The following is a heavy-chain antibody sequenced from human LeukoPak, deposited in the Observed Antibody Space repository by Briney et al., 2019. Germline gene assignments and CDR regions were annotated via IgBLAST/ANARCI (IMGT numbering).Heavy chain of an antibody. CDR1: GFIFSSYA. J-gene: IGHJ4*02. Sequence: GGSLRLSCAGSGFIFSSYAMSWVRQAPGKGLEWVSAISGSGTTTYYADSVKGRFTISRDNSKNTLYLQMNSLRAEDTAVYYCARERGLGLDHWGQGTLVTVSS. V-gene: IGHV3-23*01. D-gene: IGHD3/OR15-3a*01. CDR2: ISGSGTTT. CDR3: ARERGLGLDH.